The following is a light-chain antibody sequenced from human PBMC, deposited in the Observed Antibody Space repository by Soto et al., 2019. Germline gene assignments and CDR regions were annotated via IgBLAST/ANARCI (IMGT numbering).Light chain of an antibody. CDR1: QSVNNRY. CDR3: QQYGSSPRT. Sequence: EIGLTQSRGTLSLSPGERATLSCSASQSVNNRYLAWYQQKPGQAPRLLIYTASSRATGNPDRFSGSGSGTDFTLTITRLEPEDFAMYYCQQYGSSPRTFGQGTKVEIK. CDR2: TAS. V-gene: IGKV3-20*01. J-gene: IGKJ1*01.